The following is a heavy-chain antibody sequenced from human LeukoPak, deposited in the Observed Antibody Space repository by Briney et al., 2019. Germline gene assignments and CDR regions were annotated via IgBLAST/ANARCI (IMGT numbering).Heavy chain of an antibody. D-gene: IGHD2-15*01. Sequence: QXGGSXRXXCAASGFTVSSNYMSWVRQAPGKGLEWVSVIYSGGSTYYADSVKGRFTISRDNSKNTLYLQMNSLRAEDTAVYYCAKSPPLSRLLSSFDYWGQGTLVTVSS. CDR1: GFTVSSNY. J-gene: IGHJ4*02. V-gene: IGHV3-53*01. CDR2: IYSGGST. CDR3: AKSPPLSRLLSSFDY.